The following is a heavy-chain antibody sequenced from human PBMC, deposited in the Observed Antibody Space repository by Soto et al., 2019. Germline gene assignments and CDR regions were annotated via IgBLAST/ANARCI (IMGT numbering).Heavy chain of an antibody. CDR1: GFTVSTKY. CDR3: ARDSWAADY. J-gene: IGHJ4*02. V-gene: IGHV3-66*01. Sequence: GGSLRLSCAASGFTVSTKYMSWVRQAPGKGLEWVSVIYSGGSTFYADSVRGRFTISRDNSKNTVNFQMNSLRAEDTAVYYCARDSWAADYWGQGTLVTVSS. CDR2: IYSGGST. D-gene: IGHD3-16*01.